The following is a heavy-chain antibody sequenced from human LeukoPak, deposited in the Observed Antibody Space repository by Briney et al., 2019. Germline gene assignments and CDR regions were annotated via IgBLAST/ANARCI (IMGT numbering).Heavy chain of an antibody. CDR2: IKQDGSEK. J-gene: IGHJ4*02. D-gene: IGHD6-19*01. Sequence: GGSLRLSCAAAGFTFSSYCMAWVRRAPGKGLEWVANIKQDGSEKYYVDSVKGRFTISRDNAKNSLYLQMNSLRAEDTAVYYCASGSDWDYWGQGTLVTVSS. CDR3: ASGSDWDY. CDR1: GFTFSSYC. V-gene: IGHV3-7*05.